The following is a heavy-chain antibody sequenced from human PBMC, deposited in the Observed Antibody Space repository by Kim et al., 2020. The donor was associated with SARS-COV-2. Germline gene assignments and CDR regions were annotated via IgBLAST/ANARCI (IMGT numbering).Heavy chain of an antibody. J-gene: IGHJ4*02. CDR2: INTNTGNP. CDR1: GYDFTAYA. CDR3: ARNRYGGNFPFDY. D-gene: IGHD2-21*02. V-gene: IGHV7-4-1*02. Sequence: ASVKVSCRSSGYDFTAYAINWVRQAPGQGLEGMGWINTNTGNPAYAQGFTGQVVFSLDSSVSTTYLQIINLKADDTAVYYCARNRYGGNFPFDYLGLGTL.